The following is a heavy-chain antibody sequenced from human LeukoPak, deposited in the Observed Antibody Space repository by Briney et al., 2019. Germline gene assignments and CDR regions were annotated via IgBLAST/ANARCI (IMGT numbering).Heavy chain of an antibody. CDR1: GFTFSTYS. Sequence: GGSLRLSCAASGFTFSTYSMNWVRQAPGKGLEWVSYISSRSSYIYYADSVKGRFTISRDNAKNSLYLQMNSLRAEDTPVYYCAREKEDIVVVVNNYWGQGTLVTVSS. J-gene: IGHJ4*02. V-gene: IGHV3-21*01. D-gene: IGHD2-15*01. CDR3: AREKEDIVVVVNNY. CDR2: ISSRSSYI.